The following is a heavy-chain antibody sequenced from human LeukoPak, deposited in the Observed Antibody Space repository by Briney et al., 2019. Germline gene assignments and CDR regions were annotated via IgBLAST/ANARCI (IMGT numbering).Heavy chain of an antibody. V-gene: IGHV3-30*18. CDR2: ISYDGSNK. D-gene: IGHD4-17*01. J-gene: IGHJ4*02. CDR3: AKAQDGDYVDY. CDR1: GFTFSSYG. Sequence: GGSLRPSCAASGFTFSSYGMHWVRQAPSKGLEWVAVISYDGSNKYYADSVKGRFTISRDNSKNTLYLQMNSLRAEDTAVYYCAKAQDGDYVDYWGQGTLVTVCS.